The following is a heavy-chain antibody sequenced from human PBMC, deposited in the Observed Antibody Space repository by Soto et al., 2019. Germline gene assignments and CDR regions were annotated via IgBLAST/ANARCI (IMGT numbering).Heavy chain of an antibody. D-gene: IGHD2-2*01. CDR1: GFTVSNTY. CDR3: ASSLPVAKGGFDP. Sequence: EVQLVESGGGLIQPGGSLRLSCAASGFTVSNTYMTWVRQPPGKGLECVSVIYTAGGTNYADSVKGRLIISRDNSKHTLYLQMNSLRAEDAAVYYCASSLPVAKGGFDPWGQGTLVTVSS. J-gene: IGHJ5*02. V-gene: IGHV3-53*01. CDR2: IYTAGGT.